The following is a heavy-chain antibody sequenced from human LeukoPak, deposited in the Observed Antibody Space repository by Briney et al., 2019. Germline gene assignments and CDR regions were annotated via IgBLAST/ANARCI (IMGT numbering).Heavy chain of an antibody. CDR3: VKGSGRSYYMDV. Sequence: GGSLRLSCAASDFTLRSYAMSWVRQAPGKGLEWISTLGSGGGDTYYADSVKGRFTISRDGSANTLYLQMNSLRAEDTAIYFCVKGSGRSYYMDVWGKGTTATVS. D-gene: IGHD3-10*01. CDR1: DFTLRSYA. V-gene: IGHV3-23*01. CDR2: LGSGGGDT. J-gene: IGHJ6*03.